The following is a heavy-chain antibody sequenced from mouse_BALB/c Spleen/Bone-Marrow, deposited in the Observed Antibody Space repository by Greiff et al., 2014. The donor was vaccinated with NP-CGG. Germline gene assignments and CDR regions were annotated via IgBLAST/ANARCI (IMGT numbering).Heavy chain of an antibody. Sequence: QVQLKDSGAELMKPGASMKISCKATGYTFSSYWIEGGKQRPGHGLEGMGEILPGSGNIYFNEKFKGRATFTADTSSTTAYMQLSSLTSEDSAVYYCARGDWDFAMDYWGQGTSVTVSS. D-gene: IGHD4-1*01. J-gene: IGHJ4*01. CDR1: GYTFSSYW. V-gene: IGHV1-9*01. CDR3: ARGDWDFAMDY. CDR2: ILPGSGNI.